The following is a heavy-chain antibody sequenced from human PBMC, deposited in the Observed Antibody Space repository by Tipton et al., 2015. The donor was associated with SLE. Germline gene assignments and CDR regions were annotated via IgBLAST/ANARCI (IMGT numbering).Heavy chain of an antibody. Sequence: QLVQSGGEVKKPGASVKVSCKASGYTFTRYGISWVRQAPGQGLEWMGWMNPNTGYTGYAQKFQGRVTMTRVTSMSTAYMELRSLRSDDTAVYYCATTEYWGQGTLVTVSS. CDR1: GYTFTRYG. V-gene: IGHV1-8*01. CDR2: MNPNTGYT. J-gene: IGHJ4*02. CDR3: ATTEY.